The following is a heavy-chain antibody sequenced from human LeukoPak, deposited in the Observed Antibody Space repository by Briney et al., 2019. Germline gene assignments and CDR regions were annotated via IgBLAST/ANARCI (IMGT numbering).Heavy chain of an antibody. CDR3: AKGGKWDVTPFDY. D-gene: IGHD1-26*01. V-gene: IGHV3-23*01. CDR1: GFTFTSYS. Sequence: GGSLRLSCAASGFTFTSYSMNWVRQATGKGLEWVSTISGGDGSTYYADSVKGRFTISRDNSKNTLYLQVNSLRAEDTAVYYCAKGGKWDVTPFDYWGQGTLVTVSS. J-gene: IGHJ4*02. CDR2: ISGGDGST.